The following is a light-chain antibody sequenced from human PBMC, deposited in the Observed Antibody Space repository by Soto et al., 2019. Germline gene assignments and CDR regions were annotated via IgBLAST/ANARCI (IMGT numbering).Light chain of an antibody. Sequence: DIQLTQSPSFLSASVGDRVTITCRASQGISSYLAWYPQKPGKAPELLIYAASTLQSGVPSRFSGSGSGTDFTLTISCPQAEDFATYYCQQYYNFPRTFGQGTKV. CDR2: AAS. V-gene: IGKV1-9*01. J-gene: IGKJ1*01. CDR1: QGISSY. CDR3: QQYYNFPRT.